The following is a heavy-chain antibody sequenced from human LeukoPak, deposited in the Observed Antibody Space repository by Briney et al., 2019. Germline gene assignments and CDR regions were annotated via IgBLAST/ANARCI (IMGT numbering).Heavy chain of an antibody. CDR3: AKVGRSGWPLDN. D-gene: IGHD6-19*01. J-gene: IGHJ4*02. V-gene: IGHV3-7*01. CDR1: GFTFSSYA. Sequence: GGSLRLSCAASGFTFSSYAMSWVRQAPGKGLEWVANINQDDTQKYYVDSVKGRFAISKDNAKNSLYLQMNSLRVEDTAVYYCAKVGRSGWPLDNWGQGTLVTVSS. CDR2: INQDDTQK.